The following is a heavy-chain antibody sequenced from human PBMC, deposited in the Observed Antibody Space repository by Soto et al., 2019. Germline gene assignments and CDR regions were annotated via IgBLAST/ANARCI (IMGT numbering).Heavy chain of an antibody. Sequence: EVQLVESGGDLVQREGSLRLSCVASGFTFSVYSMNWVRQAPGNGLEWFSYITSDTKTIKYADSVKGRFTISRDNAKNSVYLQMNSLRDEDTAVYYCARSVEGHFDYWGQGTVVTVSS. D-gene: IGHD6-19*01. CDR1: GFTFSVYS. J-gene: IGHJ4*02. CDR3: ARSVEGHFDY. V-gene: IGHV3-48*02. CDR2: ITSDTKTI.